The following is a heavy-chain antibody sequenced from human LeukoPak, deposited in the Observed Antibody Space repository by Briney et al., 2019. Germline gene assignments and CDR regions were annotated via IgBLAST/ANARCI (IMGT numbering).Heavy chain of an antibody. Sequence: GGSLRPSCAASGFTFSSYAMSWVRQAPGKGLEWVSAISGSGGSTYYADSVKGRFTISRDNSKNTLYLQMNSLRAEDTAVYYCAKDGSYYYYGMDVWGQGTTVTVSS. V-gene: IGHV3-23*01. J-gene: IGHJ6*02. CDR3: AKDGSYYYYGMDV. CDR1: GFTFSSYA. CDR2: ISGSGGST.